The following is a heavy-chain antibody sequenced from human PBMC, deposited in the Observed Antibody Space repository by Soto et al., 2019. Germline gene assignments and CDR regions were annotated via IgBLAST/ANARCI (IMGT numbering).Heavy chain of an antibody. CDR2: ISSSGGGK. D-gene: IGHD3-22*01. V-gene: IGHV3-23*01. Sequence: GGSLRLSCSASGFTFSDYAMSWVRQAPEKGLEWVSSISSSGGGKYYADSVKGRFTISRDHSQNTLYVQMNSLRAEDAAVYYCAKDRHSGGYYGYYGMDVWGRGTTVTVSS. CDR1: GFTFSDYA. J-gene: IGHJ6*02. CDR3: AKDRHSGGYYGYYGMDV.